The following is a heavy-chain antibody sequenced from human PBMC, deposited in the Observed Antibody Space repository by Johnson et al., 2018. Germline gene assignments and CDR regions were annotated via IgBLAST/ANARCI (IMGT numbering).Heavy chain of an antibody. CDR1: GGSISGYY. CDR2: IYHSGST. Sequence: QVQLQESGPGLVKPSETLSLTCTVSGGSISGYYWSWIRQPPGKRLEWLGYIYHSGSTKYNPSLNSRVTMSLDASKNQCSLQLNSVTAADTAVYYCARYVSSSGYVHHWGQGTLVTVSS. V-gene: IGHV4-59*01. CDR3: ARYVSSSGYVHH. D-gene: IGHD3-22*01. J-gene: IGHJ1*01.